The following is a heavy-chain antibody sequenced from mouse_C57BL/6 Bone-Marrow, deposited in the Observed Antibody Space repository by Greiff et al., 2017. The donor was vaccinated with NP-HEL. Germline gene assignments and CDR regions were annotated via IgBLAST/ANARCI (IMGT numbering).Heavy chain of an antibody. Sequence: QVQLQQPGAELVKPGASVKLSCKASGYTFTSYWMHWVKQRPGRGLEWIGRIDPNSGGTKYNEKFTSKATLTVDKPSSTAYMQLSSLTAEDSAVYYCARRGTVVESDWYFDVWGTGTTVTVSS. CDR2: IDPNSGGT. CDR1: GYTFTSYW. D-gene: IGHD1-1*01. CDR3: ARRGTVVESDWYFDV. J-gene: IGHJ1*03. V-gene: IGHV1-72*01.